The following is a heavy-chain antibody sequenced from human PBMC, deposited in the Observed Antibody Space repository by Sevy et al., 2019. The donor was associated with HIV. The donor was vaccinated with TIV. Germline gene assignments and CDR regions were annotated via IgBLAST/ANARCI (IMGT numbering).Heavy chain of an antibody. V-gene: IGHV4-59*13. CDR2: IHSSGNT. CDR3: ARYMGSGTSFDY. Sequence: SETLSLTCTVSGGSITNYYWGWIRQPPGMRLEWIGYIHSSGNTNSNPSLKSRVTISVDTSKNQFSLNLNSVTAADTAAYYCARYMGSGTSFDYWGQGTLVTVSS. D-gene: IGHD6-13*01. J-gene: IGHJ4*02. CDR1: GGSITNYY.